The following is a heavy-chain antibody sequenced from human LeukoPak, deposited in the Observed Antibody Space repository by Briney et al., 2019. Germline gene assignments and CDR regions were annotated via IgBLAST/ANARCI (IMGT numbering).Heavy chain of an antibody. D-gene: IGHD5-12*01. CDR1: GFTFSSYA. Sequence: GGSLRLSCAASGFTFSSYAMSWVRQAPGKGLEWVSGISGSGGSTYYADSVKGRFNISRDNSKKTLYLQMNSLRAEDTAAYYCARPHSGYDFQGLCYWGQGTLVTVSS. J-gene: IGHJ4*02. CDR2: ISGSGGST. CDR3: ARPHSGYDFQGLCY. V-gene: IGHV3-23*01.